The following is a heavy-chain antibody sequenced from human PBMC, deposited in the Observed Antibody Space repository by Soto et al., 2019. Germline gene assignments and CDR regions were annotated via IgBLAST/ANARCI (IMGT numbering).Heavy chain of an antibody. J-gene: IGHJ3*02. CDR1: GFTFSSYA. V-gene: IGHV3-30-3*01. CDR3: ARGARSWSPPLI. Sequence: QVQLVESGGGVVQPGRSLRLSCAASGFTFSSYAMHWVRQAPGKGLEWVAVISYDGSNKYYADSVKGRFTISRDNSKNTLYLQMNSLRAEDTAVYYCARGARSWSPPLIGGQGTMVTVSS. D-gene: IGHD6-6*01. CDR2: ISYDGSNK.